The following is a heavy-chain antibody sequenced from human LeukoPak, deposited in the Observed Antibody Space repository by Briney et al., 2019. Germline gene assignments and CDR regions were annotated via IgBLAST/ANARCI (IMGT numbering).Heavy chain of an antibody. V-gene: IGHV4-38-2*01. CDR2: IYHSGST. CDR1: GYSISSGYY. Sequence: SETLSLTCAVSGYSISSGYYWGWVRRPPGKGLEWIASIYHSGSTYYNPSLKSRVTISVDTSKNQFSLKLSSVTAADTAVYYCAGVTALGYFDYWGQGTLATVSS. CDR3: AGVTALGYFDY. J-gene: IGHJ4*02. D-gene: IGHD3-16*01.